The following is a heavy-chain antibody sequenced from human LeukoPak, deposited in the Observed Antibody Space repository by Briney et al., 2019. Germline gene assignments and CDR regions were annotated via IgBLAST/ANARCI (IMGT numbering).Heavy chain of an antibody. CDR1: GFTFSSYA. CDR2: ISGSGGST. J-gene: IGHJ4*02. V-gene: IGHV3-23*01. Sequence: GGSLRLSCAASGFTFSSYAMSWARQAPGKGLEWVSAISGSGGSTYYADSVKGRFTTSRDNSKNTLYLQMNSLRAEDTAVYYCAKDQASGYPLYYFDYWGQGTLVTVSS. CDR3: AKDQASGYPLYYFDY. D-gene: IGHD3-3*01.